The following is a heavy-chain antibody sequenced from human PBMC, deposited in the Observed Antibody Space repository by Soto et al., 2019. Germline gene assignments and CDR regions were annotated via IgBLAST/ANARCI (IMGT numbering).Heavy chain of an antibody. CDR3: STSGTPFQH. D-gene: IGHD3-10*01. CDR2: IKSKSDRGTT. Sequence: EVQLVESGGGLVEPGGSLRLSCSASGFTFSSAWMSWVRQAPGKGLEWVGRIKSKSDRGTTDYAAPVKGRFAISRDDSKNTVYLQMNRLKTEDTAMYYCSTSGTPFQHWGQGALVTVSS. CDR1: GFTFSSAW. V-gene: IGHV3-15*01. J-gene: IGHJ1*01.